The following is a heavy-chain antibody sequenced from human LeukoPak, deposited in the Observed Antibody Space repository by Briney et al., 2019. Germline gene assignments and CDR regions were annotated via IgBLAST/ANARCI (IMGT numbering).Heavy chain of an antibody. D-gene: IGHD3-10*01. CDR1: GYSISSGYY. V-gene: IGHV4-38-2*02. Sequence: PSETLSLTCTVCGYSISSGYYWGWIRQPPGKGLEWIGSIYHSGSTYYSPSLRSRVTISVDTSRNQFSLRLSSVTAADTAFYYCARTSSLLGIFDYWGQGTLVAVSS. CDR3: ARTSSLLGIFDY. J-gene: IGHJ4*02. CDR2: IYHSGST.